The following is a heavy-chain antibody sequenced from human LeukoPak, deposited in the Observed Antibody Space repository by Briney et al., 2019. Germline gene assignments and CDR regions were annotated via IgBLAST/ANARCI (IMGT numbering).Heavy chain of an antibody. D-gene: IGHD6-13*01. CDR1: GFTFSSYG. J-gene: IGHJ6*02. V-gene: IGHV3-30*18. Sequence: GRSQRLSCAASGFTFSSYGMHWVRQAPGKGLEWVAVISYDGSNKYYADSVKGRFTISRDNSKNTLYLQMNSLRAEDTAVYYCAKDRAGYYYYGMDVWGQGTTVTVSS. CDR3: AKDRAGYYYYGMDV. CDR2: ISYDGSNK.